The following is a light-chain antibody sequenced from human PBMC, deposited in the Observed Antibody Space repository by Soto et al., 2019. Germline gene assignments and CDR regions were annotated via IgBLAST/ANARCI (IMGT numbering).Light chain of an antibody. V-gene: IGKV1-5*01. J-gene: IGKJ1*01. Sequence: DIQMTHSPSTLSASVGGRVTINCRASQSISDWLAWYQQKPGKAPKLLIYDISNLEIGVPSRFSGSGSGTEFTLTISGLQPDDLATYYCQQYNSYSFGQGTKVDIK. CDR3: QQYNSYS. CDR1: QSISDW. CDR2: DIS.